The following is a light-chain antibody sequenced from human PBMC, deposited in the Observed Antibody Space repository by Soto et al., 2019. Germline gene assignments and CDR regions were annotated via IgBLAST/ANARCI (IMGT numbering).Light chain of an antibody. CDR2: NTN. Sequence: QAVVTQEPSLTVSPGGTVTLTCASSTGAVTSGYYPNWFQQKPGQAPRALIYNTNNKHSWTPARFSGSLLGARAALTLSGVQPEDEAEYYCLLYYGEAVVFGGGTKLTVL. CDR3: LLYYGEAVV. V-gene: IGLV7-43*01. J-gene: IGLJ2*01. CDR1: TGAVTSGYY.